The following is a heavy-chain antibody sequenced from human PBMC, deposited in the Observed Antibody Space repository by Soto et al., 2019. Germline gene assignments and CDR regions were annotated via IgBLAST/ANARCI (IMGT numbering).Heavy chain of an antibody. D-gene: IGHD5-18*01. J-gene: IGHJ4*02. V-gene: IGHV4-59*01. CDR1: GGSITNYY. CDR3: ARDHPHSYGIYSFDY. CDR2: IYSSGST. Sequence: QVQLQESGPGLVKPSETLSLTCTVSGGSITNYYWSWIRQPPGKGLEWIGYIYSSGSTNYNPSLKTRVTISAQTSKHQVSLKLTSVTAADTCVYYCARDHPHSYGIYSFDYWGQGTLVPVSS.